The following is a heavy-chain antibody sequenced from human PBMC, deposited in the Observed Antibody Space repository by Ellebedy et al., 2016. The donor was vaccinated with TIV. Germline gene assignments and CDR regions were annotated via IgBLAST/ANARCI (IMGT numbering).Heavy chain of an antibody. D-gene: IGHD2-8*01. CDR2: TRDKASAYTT. V-gene: IGHV3-72*01. Sequence: PGGSLRLSCAAAGFSISDHYMDWVRQAPGKGLEWVGRTRDKASAYTTEYAASVKGRFTISRDDSKNSLYLQMSSLKTEDTAVYYCARVEKLAPATNVYYYFGMDVWGQGTTVTVSS. J-gene: IGHJ6*02. CDR1: GFSISDHY. CDR3: ARVEKLAPATNVYYYFGMDV.